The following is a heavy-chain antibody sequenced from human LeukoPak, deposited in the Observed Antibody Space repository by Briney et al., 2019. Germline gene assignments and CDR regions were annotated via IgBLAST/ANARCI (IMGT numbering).Heavy chain of an antibody. V-gene: IGHV3-30*02. CDR3: ARDRGKDYFGD. CDR1: GLTFTNHG. D-gene: IGHD4-23*01. Sequence: GGSLRLSCVTSGLTFTNHGFHWLRQAADKGLEWVAFVRNDGFDTYHSNSVRGRFSISRDDSKNTVYLQMNSLRAEDTALYYCARDRGKDYFGDWGQGTQVTVSS. J-gene: IGHJ4*02. CDR2: VRNDGFDT.